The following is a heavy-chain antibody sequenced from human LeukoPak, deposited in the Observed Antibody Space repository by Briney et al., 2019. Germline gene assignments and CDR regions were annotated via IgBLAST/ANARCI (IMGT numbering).Heavy chain of an antibody. CDR3: AAGRSEYYDSSGYYRPDFDY. V-gene: IGHV1-58*02. J-gene: IGHJ4*02. CDR1: GFTFTSSA. CDR2: IVVGSGNR. D-gene: IGHD3-22*01. Sequence: TSVKVSCKASGFTFTSSAMQWVRQPRGQRLEWIGWIVVGSGNRNYAQQCQERLTITRDMYTSTDYMELSSLRSEDTAVDYCAAGRSEYYDSSGYYRPDFDYWGGGTLVTVSS.